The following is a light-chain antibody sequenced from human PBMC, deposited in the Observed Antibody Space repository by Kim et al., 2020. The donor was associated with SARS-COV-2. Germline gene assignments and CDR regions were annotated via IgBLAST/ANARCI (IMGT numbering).Light chain of an antibody. Sequence: SSELPQDPAVSVALGQTVTITCQGDTLRNYYAGWYQQKPGQAPALVLYGNNNRPSGIPARFSVSTSCKTASLTITGAQAEDAADYFCNPRGRSGDHIVFG. CDR3: NPRGRSGDHIV. CDR2: GNN. V-gene: IGLV3-19*01. CDR1: TLRNYY. J-gene: IGLJ1*01.